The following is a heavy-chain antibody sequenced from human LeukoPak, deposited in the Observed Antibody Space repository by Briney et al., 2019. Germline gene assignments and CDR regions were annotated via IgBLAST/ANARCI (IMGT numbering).Heavy chain of an antibody. V-gene: IGHV3-11*06. Sequence: GRFTISRDNAKNSLYLQMNSLGAEDTAVYYCARPYATRGYFPDYWGQGTLVTVSS. CDR3: ARPYATRGYFPDY. J-gene: IGHJ4*02. D-gene: IGHD3-22*01.